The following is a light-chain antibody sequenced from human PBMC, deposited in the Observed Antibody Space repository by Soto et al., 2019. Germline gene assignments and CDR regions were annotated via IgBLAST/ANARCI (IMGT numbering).Light chain of an antibody. J-gene: IGKJ5*01. CDR2: DAS. Sequence: EIMLTQSPAPLYLSPGERATVSCRASQSVSSYLAWYQQKPGQAPRLLIYDASNRATGIPARFSGSGSGTDFTLTISRLEPEDFAVYYCQQYGTSPITFGQGTRLEIK. CDR1: QSVSSY. CDR3: QQYGTSPIT. V-gene: IGKV3-11*01.